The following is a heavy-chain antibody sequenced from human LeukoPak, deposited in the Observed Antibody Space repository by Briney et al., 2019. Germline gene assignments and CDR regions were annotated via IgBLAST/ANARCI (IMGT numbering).Heavy chain of an antibody. J-gene: IGHJ6*04. CDR3: ARGRIAMVRGVLYYYYYGMDV. CDR1: GASVSSGTYY. V-gene: IGHV4-61*01. D-gene: IGHD3-10*01. Sequence: PSETLSLTCTVSGASVSSGTYYGSWIRQPPGKGLEWIGYIYYSGSTNYNPSLKSRVIISVDTSKNQLSLKLSSVTAADTAVYYCARGRIAMVRGVLYYYYYGMDVWGKGTTVTVSS. CDR2: IYYSGST.